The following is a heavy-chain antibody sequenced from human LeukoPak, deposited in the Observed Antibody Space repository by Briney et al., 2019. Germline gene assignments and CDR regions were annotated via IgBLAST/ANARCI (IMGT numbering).Heavy chain of an antibody. CDR1: GFTFSSYA. J-gene: IGHJ3*02. D-gene: IGHD2-15*01. CDR2: ISSNGGST. Sequence: PGGSLRLPCAASGFTFSSYAMHWVRQAPGKGLEYVSTISSNGGSTYYANSVKGRFTISRDNSKNTLYLQMGSLRAEDMAVYYCATDSLDAFDIWGQGTMVTVSS. V-gene: IGHV3-64*01. CDR3: ATDSLDAFDI.